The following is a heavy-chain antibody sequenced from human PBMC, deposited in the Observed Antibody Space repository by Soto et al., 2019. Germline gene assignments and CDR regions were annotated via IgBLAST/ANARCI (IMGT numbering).Heavy chain of an antibody. J-gene: IGHJ4*02. CDR2: IHHSGST. V-gene: IGHV4-34*01. D-gene: IGHD2-15*01. Sequence: SETLSLTCSVYGASFSGYYWSWIRQSPGKGLEWIGEIHHSGSTHYNPSLKSRLTFSIDESQSQFYMMLTSVTAADTALYFCARGHRTSGYDSWGQASLLTVST. CDR1: GASFSGYY. CDR3: ARGHRTSGYDS.